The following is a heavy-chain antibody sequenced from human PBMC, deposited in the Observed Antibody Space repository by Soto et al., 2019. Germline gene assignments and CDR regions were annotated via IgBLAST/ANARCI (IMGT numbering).Heavy chain of an antibody. CDR2: IYYSGRT. J-gene: IGHJ6*01. CDR3: ARRNCGGDCYWGVHYYYGMDV. V-gene: IGHV4-31*03. CDR1: GGSISRGGYY. Sequence: SETLSPTCPVSGGSISRGGYYWSWVRQHPGKGLEWIGDIYYSGRTYYNPSLKSRVTISVDTSKNQCALKLSSVTAADTAVYYCARRNCGGDCYWGVHYYYGMDVWGQGTTVTVSS. D-gene: IGHD2-21*02.